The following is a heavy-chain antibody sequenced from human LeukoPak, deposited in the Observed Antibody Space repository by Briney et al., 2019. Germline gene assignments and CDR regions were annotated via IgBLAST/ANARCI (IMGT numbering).Heavy chain of an antibody. CDR3: ARVVGATYYFDY. CDR2: LYTSGST. J-gene: IGHJ4*02. D-gene: IGHD1-26*01. V-gene: IGHV4-4*07. CDR1: GGSISSYC. Sequence: SETLSLTCTVSGGSISSYCWSWIRQPAGKGLEWIGLLYTSGSTNYNPSLKSRVTISVDTSKNQFSLNLNSVTAADTAVYYCARVVGATYYFDYWGQGTLVTVSS.